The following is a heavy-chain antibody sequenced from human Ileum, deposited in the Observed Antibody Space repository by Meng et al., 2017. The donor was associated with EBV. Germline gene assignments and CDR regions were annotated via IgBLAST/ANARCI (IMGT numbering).Heavy chain of an antibody. CDR1: GGSLSGAD. Sequence: QVPLPQWGAGLLKPSETLSLTCAVNGGSLSGADWNWIRQPPGKGLEWIGEIIHGGSPSYNPSLKSRVTISIDTSKNQLSLMLSSVTAADTAVYYCARRPTGIDYWGQGTLVTVSS. J-gene: IGHJ4*02. CDR2: IIHGGSP. D-gene: IGHD2-8*02. V-gene: IGHV4-34*12. CDR3: ARRPTGIDY.